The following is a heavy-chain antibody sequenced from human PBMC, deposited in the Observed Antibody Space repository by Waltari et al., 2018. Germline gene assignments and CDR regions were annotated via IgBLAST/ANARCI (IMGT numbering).Heavy chain of an antibody. V-gene: IGHV3-33*01. CDR1: GYTFSSTS. D-gene: IGHD2-15*01. J-gene: IGHJ4*02. CDR2: MSSDGIYK. CDR3: ARGGGGHLDY. Sequence: QVQLVHYGGGVVKPGRSLRVSCAASGYTFSSTSMHWVLQAPGTGLEWVASMSSDGIYKYYGDSVKGRYTVSRDNSENTLYLQMNSLRAEDTAVYYCARGGGGHLDYWGQGTPVTVSS.